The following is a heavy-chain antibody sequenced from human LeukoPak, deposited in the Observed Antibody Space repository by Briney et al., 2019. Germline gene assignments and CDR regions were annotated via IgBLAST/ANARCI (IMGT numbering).Heavy chain of an antibody. CDR2: ISGSGGST. J-gene: IGHJ4*02. CDR3: AKDHAYRHSGYDWGYGHQFAGAYFDY. CDR1: GFTFSSYA. D-gene: IGHD5-12*01. V-gene: IGHV3-23*01. Sequence: GGSLRLSCAASGFTFSSYAMSCVRQAPGKGLEWVSAISGSGGSTYYADSVKGRFTISRDNSKNTLYLQMNSLRAEDTAVYYCAKDHAYRHSGYDWGYGHQFAGAYFDYWGQGTLVTVSS.